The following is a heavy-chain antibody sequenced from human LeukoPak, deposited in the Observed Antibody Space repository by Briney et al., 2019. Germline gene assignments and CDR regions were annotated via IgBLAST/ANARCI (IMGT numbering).Heavy chain of an antibody. Sequence: SETLSLTCTVSGGSISSYYWSWVRQPPGKGLEWIGYIYYSGSTNYNPSLKSRVTISVDTSKNQFSLKLSSVTAADTAVYYCASFSSGWPFDYWGQGTLVTVPS. D-gene: IGHD6-19*01. J-gene: IGHJ4*02. V-gene: IGHV4-59*01. CDR3: ASFSSGWPFDY. CDR2: IYYSGST. CDR1: GGSISSYY.